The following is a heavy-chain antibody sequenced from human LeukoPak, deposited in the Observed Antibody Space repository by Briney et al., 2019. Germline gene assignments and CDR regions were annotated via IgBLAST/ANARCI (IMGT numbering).Heavy chain of an antibody. V-gene: IGHV4-59*08. CDR1: GGSISSYY. CDR2: IYYSGST. Sequence: SETLSLTCTVSGGSISSYYWSWIRQPPGNGLEWIGYIYYSGSTNYNPSLKSRVTISVDTSKNQFSLKLSSVTAADTAVYYCARREAYYYGMDVWGQGTTVTVSS. CDR3: ARREAYYYGMDV. J-gene: IGHJ6*02.